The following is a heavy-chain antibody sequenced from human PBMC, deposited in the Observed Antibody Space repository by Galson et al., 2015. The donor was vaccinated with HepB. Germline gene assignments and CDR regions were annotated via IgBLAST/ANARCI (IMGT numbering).Heavy chain of an antibody. J-gene: IGHJ2*01. V-gene: IGHV6-1*01. CDR1: GDSVSGNSAA. Sequence: CAISGDSVSGNSAAWNWIRQSPSGGLEWLGRAYYRSKWYNDYAVSVKSRITINPDTSKNQFSLQLNSVTPEDTAVYYCARGGSGSYYWYFDLWGRGTLVTVSS. CDR3: ARGGSGSYYWYFDL. D-gene: IGHD1-26*01. CDR2: AYYRSKWYN.